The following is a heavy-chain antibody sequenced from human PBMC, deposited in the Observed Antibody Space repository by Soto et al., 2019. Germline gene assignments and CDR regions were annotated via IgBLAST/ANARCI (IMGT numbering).Heavy chain of an antibody. D-gene: IGHD3-3*02. CDR2: ISLSGSTI. CDR1: GFAFSNYE. V-gene: IGHV3-48*03. J-gene: IGHJ4*02. Sequence: PGGSLRLSCAASGFAFSNYEMNWVRQAPGKGLEWGSYISLSGSTIYYADSVKGRFTISRDDAKNSLYLQMDSLRADDTAVYYCARESFSASPNFFDYWGQGTLVTVSS. CDR3: ARESFSASPNFFDY.